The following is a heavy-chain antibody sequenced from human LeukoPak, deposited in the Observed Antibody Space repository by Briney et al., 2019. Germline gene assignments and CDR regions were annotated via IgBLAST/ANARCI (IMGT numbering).Heavy chain of an antibody. V-gene: IGHV3-21*01. CDR2: INNVASHI. D-gene: IGHD2/OR15-2a*01. J-gene: IGHJ4*02. CDR1: GFSISSSA. CDR3: TRDATYYLRYGYFDY. Sequence: PGGSLRLSCAASGFSISSSAMNWVRQAPGKGLEWVSCINNVASHIYYAGSVRGRFTISRDNAKNSVYLQMNSLRAEDTAVYYCTRDATYYLRYGYFDYWGQGTLVTVSS.